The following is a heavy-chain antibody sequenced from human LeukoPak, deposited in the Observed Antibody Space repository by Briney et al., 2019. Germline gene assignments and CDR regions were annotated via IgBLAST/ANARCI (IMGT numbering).Heavy chain of an antibody. CDR1: GFTFSSSA. CDR2: ISNNGGYT. D-gene: IGHD2-15*01. J-gene: IGHJ4*02. CDR3: AKQLGYCSDGSCYFPY. V-gene: IGHV3-23*01. Sequence: GGSLRLSCAASGFTFSSSAMCWVRQAPGKGLEWVSAISNNGGYTYYADSVQGRFTISRDNSKSTLCLQMNSLRAEDTAVYYCAKQLGYCSDGSCYFPYWGQGTLVTVSS.